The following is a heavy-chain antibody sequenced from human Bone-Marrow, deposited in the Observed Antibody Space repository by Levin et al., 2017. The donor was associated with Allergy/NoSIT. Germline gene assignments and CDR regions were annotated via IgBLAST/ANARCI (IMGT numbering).Heavy chain of an antibody. V-gene: IGHV3-9*01. CDR2: ISWNSNTI. CDR3: AKDILSGSYSNDAFDS. CDR1: GFTFDDYA. D-gene: IGHD3-10*01. J-gene: IGHJ3*02. Sequence: GGSLRLSCVASGFTFDDYAMHWVRQAPGKGLEWVSGISWNSNTIGYADSVKGRFTISRDNAKNSLYLQMISLRADDTALYYCAKDILSGSYSNDAFDSWGQGTMVTVSS.